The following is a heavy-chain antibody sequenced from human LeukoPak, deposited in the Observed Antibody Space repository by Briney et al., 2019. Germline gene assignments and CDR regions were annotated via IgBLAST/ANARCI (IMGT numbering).Heavy chain of an antibody. CDR3: AEGDYMDV. CDR2: INQDGSAK. V-gene: IGHV3-7*01. CDR1: GFTFSSSW. J-gene: IGHJ6*03. Sequence: PGGSLTLSCSSSGFTFSSSWMRWVRQAPGKGLEWVGNINQDGSAKQYVDSVKGRFTISRDNAKNSLYVQMNRLGDEDAGVYYCAEGDYMDVWGKGTTVTVSS.